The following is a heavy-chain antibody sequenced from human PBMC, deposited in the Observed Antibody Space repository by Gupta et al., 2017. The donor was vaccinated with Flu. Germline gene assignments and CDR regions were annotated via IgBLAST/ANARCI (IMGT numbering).Heavy chain of an antibody. D-gene: IGHD1-1*01. Sequence: QVHLEQSGPEAKKPGASVKVSGKASGSRFTTYGVSWGRQAPAQGLEWMGWISGNNGNTNYAQKFQGRVTITRDTATRTAYMELRSLKPDDTAVYFCARDRGNCNSNSCYLINWFDPWGQGTLVTVSS. J-gene: IGHJ5*02. CDR1: GSRFTTYG. CDR3: ARDRGNCNSNSCYLINWFDP. V-gene: IGHV1-18*01. CDR2: ISGNNGNT.